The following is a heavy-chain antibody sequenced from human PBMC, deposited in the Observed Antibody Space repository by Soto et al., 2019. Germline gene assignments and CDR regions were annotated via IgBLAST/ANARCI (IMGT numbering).Heavy chain of an antibody. J-gene: IGHJ4*02. CDR1: GFTFSSYA. CDR2: ISYDGSNK. D-gene: IGHD3-3*01. Sequence: QVQLVESGGGVVQPGRSLRLSCAASGFTFSSYAMHWVRQAPGKGLEWVAVISYDGSNKYYADSVKGRFTISRDNSKNTLYLQMNSLRAEDTAVYYCARSPGAWSGYWDYWGQGTLVTVSS. V-gene: IGHV3-30-3*01. CDR3: ARSPGAWSGYWDY.